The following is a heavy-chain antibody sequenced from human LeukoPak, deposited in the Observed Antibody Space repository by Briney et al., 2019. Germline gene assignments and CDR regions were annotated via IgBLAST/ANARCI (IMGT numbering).Heavy chain of an antibody. CDR1: GYTFTSYG. D-gene: IGHD4-17*01. CDR3: ARATVTTSWFDP. Sequence: ASVKVSCKSSGYTFTSYGISWVRQAPGQGLEWMGWISAYNGNTNYAQKLQGRVTMTTDTSTSTAYMELRSLRSDDTAVYYCARATVTTSWFDPWGQGTLVTVSS. V-gene: IGHV1-18*01. CDR2: ISAYNGNT. J-gene: IGHJ5*02.